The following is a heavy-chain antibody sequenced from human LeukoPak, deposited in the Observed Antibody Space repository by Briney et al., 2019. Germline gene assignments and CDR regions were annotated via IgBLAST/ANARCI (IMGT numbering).Heavy chain of an antibody. J-gene: IGHJ4*02. CDR3: VRAVTMTLVVNWHYFDS. CDR2: IKQDGREK. Sequence: GGSLRLSCAASGFSFSNHWMSWVRQSPGKGLEWVANIKQDGREKYYVDSVRGRFTISRDNAKNSLPLQMNSLTPEDTAVYYCVRAVTMTLVVNWHYFDSWGQGSLVTVSS. D-gene: IGHD4-17*01. CDR1: GFSFSNHW. V-gene: IGHV3-7*01.